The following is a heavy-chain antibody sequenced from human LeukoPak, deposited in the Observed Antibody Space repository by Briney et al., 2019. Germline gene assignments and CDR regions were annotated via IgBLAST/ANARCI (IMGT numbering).Heavy chain of an antibody. CDR1: GGTFSSYA. Sequence: SVKVSCKASGGTFSSYAISWVRQAAGQGLEWMVGIIPIFGTANYAQKFQGRVTITADESTSTAYMELSSLRSEDTAVYYCARVGNYYDSSGRYLDYWGQGTLVTVSS. V-gene: IGHV1-69*01. D-gene: IGHD3-22*01. CDR3: ARVGNYYDSSGRYLDY. J-gene: IGHJ4*02. CDR2: IIPIFGTA.